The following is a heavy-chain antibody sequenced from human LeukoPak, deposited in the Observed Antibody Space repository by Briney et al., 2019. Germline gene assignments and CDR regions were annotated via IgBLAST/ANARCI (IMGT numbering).Heavy chain of an antibody. CDR2: ISSSSSNI. J-gene: IGHJ4*02. D-gene: IGHD1-1*01. Sequence: GGSLRLSCAASGFTFSNYGMHWVRQAPGKGLEWVSYISSSSSNIFYADSVKGRFTISRDNAKNSLYLQMNSLRDEDTAVYYCARSRNYFDYWGQGTLVTVSS. V-gene: IGHV3-48*02. CDR3: ARSRNYFDY. CDR1: GFTFSNYG.